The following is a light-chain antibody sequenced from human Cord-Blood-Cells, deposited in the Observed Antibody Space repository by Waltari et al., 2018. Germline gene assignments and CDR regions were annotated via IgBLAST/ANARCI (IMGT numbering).Light chain of an antibody. V-gene: IGLV3-19*01. CDR1: SLRSLS. Sequence: SSELTQDPAVSVALGQPVRITCQGDSLRSLSASRYQQKPGQAPVLVIYGKNNRPSGIPDRFSGSSSGNTASLTITGAQAEDEADYYWNSRDSSGNFWVFGGGTKLTVL. CDR2: GKN. CDR3: NSRDSSGNFWV. J-gene: IGLJ3*02.